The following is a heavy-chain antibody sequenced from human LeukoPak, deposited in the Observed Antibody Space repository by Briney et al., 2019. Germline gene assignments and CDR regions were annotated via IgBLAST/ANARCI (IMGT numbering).Heavy chain of an antibody. CDR3: AKFSGSGSYDNGGLDY. Sequence: GGSLRLSCAASGFTFSSYGMHWVRQAPGKGLEWVAVISYDGSNKYYADSVKGRFTISRDNSKNTLYLQVNTVRVEDTAVFYCAKFSGSGSYDNGGLDYWGQGALVTVSS. J-gene: IGHJ4*02. D-gene: IGHD3-10*01. V-gene: IGHV3-30*18. CDR2: ISYDGSNK. CDR1: GFTFSSYG.